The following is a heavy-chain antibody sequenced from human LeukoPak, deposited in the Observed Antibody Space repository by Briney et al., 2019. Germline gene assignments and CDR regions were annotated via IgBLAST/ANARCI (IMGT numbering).Heavy chain of an antibody. V-gene: IGHV4-59*01. Sequence: KPSETLSLTCTVSGGSISSYYWSWIRQPPGKGLEWIGYIYYSGTTNYNPSLKSRVTISVDTSKSQFSLKLSSVTAADTAVYYCARGVYIAAAQYAYWGQGTLVTVSS. D-gene: IGHD6-13*01. CDR3: ARGVYIAAAQYAY. CDR2: IYYSGTT. J-gene: IGHJ4*02. CDR1: GGSISSYY.